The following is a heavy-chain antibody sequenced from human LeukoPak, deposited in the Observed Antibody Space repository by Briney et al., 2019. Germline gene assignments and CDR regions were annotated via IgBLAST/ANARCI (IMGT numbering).Heavy chain of an antibody. CDR2: IYHSGST. V-gene: IGHV4-34*01. CDR1: GGSFSGYY. Sequence: SETLFLTCAVYGGSFSGYYWSWIRRPPGKGLEWIGQIYHSGSTDYNPSLKSRVTISVDTSKNQFSLKLSSVTAADTAVYYCARGRVARSPFFDYWGQGTLVTVSS. J-gene: IGHJ4*02. D-gene: IGHD2-15*01. CDR3: ARGRVARSPFFDY.